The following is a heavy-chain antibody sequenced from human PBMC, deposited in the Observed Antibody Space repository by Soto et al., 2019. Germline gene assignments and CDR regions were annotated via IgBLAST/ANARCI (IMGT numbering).Heavy chain of an antibody. J-gene: IGHJ4*02. Sequence: QVQLVQSGAEVKKPGSSVKVSCKASGGTFSSYAISWVRQAPGQGLEWMGGIIPIFGTANYAQKFQGRVTITADESTSTAYMELSSQRSEDRAEYYLARGGDNARAFAYFDYWGQGTLVTVS. V-gene: IGHV1-69*12. CDR1: GGTFSSYA. CDR2: IIPIFGTA. D-gene: IGHD2-21*02. CDR3: ARGGDNARAFAYFDY.